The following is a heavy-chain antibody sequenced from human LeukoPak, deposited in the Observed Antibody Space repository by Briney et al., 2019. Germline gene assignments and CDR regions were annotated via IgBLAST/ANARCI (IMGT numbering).Heavy chain of an antibody. CDR3: ARYGDYTNYYYYGMDV. V-gene: IGHV4-34*01. Sequence: SETLSLTCAVYGGSFSGYYWSWIRQPPGKGLEWIGEINHSGSTNYNPSLKSRVTISVDTSKNQFSLKLSSVTAADTAVYYCARYGDYTNYYYYGMDVWGQGTTVTVSS. CDR2: INHSGST. J-gene: IGHJ6*02. CDR1: GGSFSGYY. D-gene: IGHD4-17*01.